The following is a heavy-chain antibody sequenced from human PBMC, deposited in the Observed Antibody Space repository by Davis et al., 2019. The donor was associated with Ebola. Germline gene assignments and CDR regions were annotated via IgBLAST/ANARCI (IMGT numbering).Heavy chain of an antibody. CDR1: GYKFTSYG. D-gene: IGHD3-3*01. Sequence: AASVKVSCKTSGYKFTSYGISWVRQAPGQGLEWMGWISAYNGNTNYARKLQGRVTMTTDTSTSTAYMELRSLRSDDTAVYYCARVAVTIFGVVIGSWFDPWGQGTLVTVSS. CDR2: ISAYNGNT. CDR3: ARVAVTIFGVVIGSWFDP. V-gene: IGHV1-18*01. J-gene: IGHJ5*02.